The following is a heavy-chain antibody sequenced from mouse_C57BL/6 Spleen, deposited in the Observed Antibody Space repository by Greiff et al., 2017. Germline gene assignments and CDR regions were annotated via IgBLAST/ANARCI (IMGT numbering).Heavy chain of an antibody. V-gene: IGHV1-9*01. CDR1: GYTFTGYW. CDR3: ARDYGSIYYARDY. CDR2: ILPGSGST. J-gene: IGHJ4*01. Sequence: QVQLKESGAELMKPGASVKLSCKATGYTFTGYWIEWVKQRPGHGLEWIGEILPGSGSTNYNEKFKSKATLTVDKSSSTAYMQLSSLTSEDSAVYYCARDYGSIYYARDYWGQGTSVTVSS. D-gene: IGHD1-1*01.